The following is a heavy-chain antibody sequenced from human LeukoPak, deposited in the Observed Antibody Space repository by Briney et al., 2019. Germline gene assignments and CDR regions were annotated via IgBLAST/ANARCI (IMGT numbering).Heavy chain of an antibody. D-gene: IGHD6-13*01. CDR3: ARGPKDSSSWYVSDY. CDR1: GYSFTSYW. V-gene: IGHV5-51*01. CDR2: IYPGDSDT. Sequence: GESLKISCKGSGYSFTSYWIGWVRQMPGKGLEWMGIIYPGDSDTRYSPSFQGQVTISADKSISNAYLQWSSLKASDTAMYYCARGPKDSSSWYVSDYWGQGTLVTVSS. J-gene: IGHJ4*02.